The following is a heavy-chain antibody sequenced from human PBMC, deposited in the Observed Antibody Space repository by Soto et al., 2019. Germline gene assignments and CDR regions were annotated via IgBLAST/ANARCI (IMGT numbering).Heavy chain of an antibody. J-gene: IGHJ4*02. V-gene: IGHV3-21*01. CDR1: GFTFSSYI. CDR3: AREGIAAAYFDY. CDR2: ISSSSSYI. Sequence: PGGSLRLSCAASGFTFSSYIMNWVRQAPGKGLEWVSSISSSSSYIYYADSVKGRFTISRDNAKNSLYLQMNSLRAEDTAVYYCAREGIAAAYFDYWGQGTLVTVSS. D-gene: IGHD6-13*01.